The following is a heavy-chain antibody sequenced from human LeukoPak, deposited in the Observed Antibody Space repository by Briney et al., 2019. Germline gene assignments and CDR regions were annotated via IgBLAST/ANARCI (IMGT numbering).Heavy chain of an antibody. Sequence: ASVKVSCKAPGYTFTSYGISWVRQAPGQGLEWMGWISAYNGNTNYAQKLQGRVTMTTDTSTSTAYMELRSLRSDDTAVYYCARLRCGGDCYSRADYWGQGTLVTVSS. CDR3: ARLRCGGDCYSRADY. V-gene: IGHV1-18*01. D-gene: IGHD2-21*02. CDR2: ISAYNGNT. CDR1: GYTFTSYG. J-gene: IGHJ4*02.